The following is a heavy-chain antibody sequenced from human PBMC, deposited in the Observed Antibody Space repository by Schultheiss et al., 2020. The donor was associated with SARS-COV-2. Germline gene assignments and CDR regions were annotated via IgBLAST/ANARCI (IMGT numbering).Heavy chain of an antibody. CDR3: ARNQGIRRSGPDAFDI. Sequence: SETLSLTCTVSGGSISSGGYYWSWIRQHPGKGLEWIGYIYYSGSTYYNPSLKSRVTISVDTSKNQFSLKLSSVTAADTAVYYCARNQGIRRSGPDAFDIWGQGTMVTVSS. CDR1: GGSISSGGYY. J-gene: IGHJ3*02. D-gene: IGHD2-15*01. V-gene: IGHV4-31*03. CDR2: IYYSGST.